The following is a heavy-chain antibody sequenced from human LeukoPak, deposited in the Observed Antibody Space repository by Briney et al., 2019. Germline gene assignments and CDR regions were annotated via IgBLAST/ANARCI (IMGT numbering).Heavy chain of an antibody. D-gene: IGHD3-22*01. Sequence: GESLKISCKGSGYSFTSYWSGWVRQMPGKGLEWMGIIYPGDSDTRYSPSFQGQVTISADKSISTAYLQWSSLKASDTAMYYCARRSNYYDSSGSIDYWGQGTLVTVSS. V-gene: IGHV5-51*01. CDR1: GYSFTSYW. CDR3: ARRSNYYDSSGSIDY. CDR2: IYPGDSDT. J-gene: IGHJ4*02.